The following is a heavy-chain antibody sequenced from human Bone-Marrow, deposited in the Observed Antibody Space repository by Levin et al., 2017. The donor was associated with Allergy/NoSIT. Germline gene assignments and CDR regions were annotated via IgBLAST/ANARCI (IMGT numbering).Heavy chain of an antibody. Sequence: GGFLSLSFLFSFVLFLPSSLNWVRQAPGKGLEWVSQISGSGSNTHYADSVRGRFTFSLSHSNNTVYLQMNSLRADDTAVYYCAGYDTSGYHSPFDYWGQGTLVTVSS. V-gene: IGHV3-23*01. CDR2: ISGSGSNT. J-gene: IGHJ4*02. CDR1: FVLFLPSS. CDR3: AGYDTSGYHSPFDY. D-gene: IGHD3-22*01.